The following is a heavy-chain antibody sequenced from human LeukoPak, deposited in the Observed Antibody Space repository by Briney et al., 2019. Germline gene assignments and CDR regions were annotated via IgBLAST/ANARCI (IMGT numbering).Heavy chain of an antibody. D-gene: IGHD4-23*01. V-gene: IGHV3-21*01. CDR3: VRGATAVTRHLDY. CDR1: RFTFSSYS. CDR2: ISSSGSYI. J-gene: IGHJ4*02. Sequence: GGSLRLSCAASRFTFSSYSMNWVRQAPGKGLEWVSSISSSGSYIYYADSAKGRFTISRDNAKNSLYLQMNSLRPEDTAVYYCVRGATAVTRHLDYWGQGTLVTVSS.